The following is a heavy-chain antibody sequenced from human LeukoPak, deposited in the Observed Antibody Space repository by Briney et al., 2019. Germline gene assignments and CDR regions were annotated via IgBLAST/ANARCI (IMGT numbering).Heavy chain of an antibody. CDR2: ISAYNGNT. V-gene: IGHV1-18*01. Sequence: GASVKVSCKASGGTFSSYAISWVRQAPGQGLEWMGWISAYNGNTNYAQKLQGRVTMTTDTSTSTAYMELRSLRSDDTAVYYCARDRIVGATYRKTTLVYWGQGTLVTVSS. CDR1: GGTFSSYA. J-gene: IGHJ4*02. CDR3: ARDRIVGATYRKTTLVY. D-gene: IGHD1-26*01.